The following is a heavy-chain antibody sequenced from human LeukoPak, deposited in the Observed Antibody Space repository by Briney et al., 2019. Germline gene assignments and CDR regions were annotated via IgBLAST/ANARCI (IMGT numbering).Heavy chain of an antibody. CDR1: GFTFSKNA. V-gene: IGHV3-23*01. J-gene: IGHJ4*02. D-gene: IGHD6-13*01. CDR3: AKDLFRWSFDY. Sequence: GGSLRLSCTASGFTFSKNAMAWVRQAPGKGLEWVSGIGSDDNKHYGDSAKGPFTISIDNTENTVYLQMNSLRAEDTAVYYCAKDLFRWSFDYWGQGMLVTVSS. CDR2: IGSDDNK.